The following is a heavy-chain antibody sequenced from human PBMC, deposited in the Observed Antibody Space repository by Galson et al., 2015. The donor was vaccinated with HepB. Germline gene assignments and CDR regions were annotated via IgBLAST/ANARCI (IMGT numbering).Heavy chain of an antibody. J-gene: IGHJ6*02. D-gene: IGHD3-3*01. V-gene: IGHV5-51*03. CDR1: GYSFTSYR. Sequence: QSGAEVKKPGESLKISCKGSGYSFTSYRIGWVRQMPGKGLEWMGIIYPGDSDTNYSPSFQGHVTISADKSISTAYLQWSSLKASDTAMYYCASKHDFWSGYPDYYYYYGMDVWGQGTTVTVSS. CDR2: IYPGDSDT. CDR3: ASKHDFWSGYPDYYYYYGMDV.